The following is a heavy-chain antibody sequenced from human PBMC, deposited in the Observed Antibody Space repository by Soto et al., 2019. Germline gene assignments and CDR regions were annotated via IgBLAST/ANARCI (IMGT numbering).Heavy chain of an antibody. J-gene: IGHJ6*02. D-gene: IGHD6-13*01. CDR1: GYTFTSYA. CDR3: ARDLSPPESSSWRCMDV. V-gene: IGHV1-3*01. CDR2: INAGNGNT. Sequence: GASVKVSCKASGYTFTSYAMHWVRQAPGQRLEWMGWINAGNGNTKYSQKFQGRVTITRDTSASTAYMELSSLRSEDTAVYYCARDLSPPESSSWRCMDVWGQGTTVTVSS.